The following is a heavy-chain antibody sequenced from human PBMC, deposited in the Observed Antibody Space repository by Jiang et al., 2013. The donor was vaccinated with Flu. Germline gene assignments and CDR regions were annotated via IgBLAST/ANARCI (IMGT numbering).Heavy chain of an antibody. CDR3: DERYDGYFGGGVLPNFFD. V-gene: IGHV3-23*01. J-gene: IGHJ4*01. CDR1: GFTFRSSA. CDR2: ITGSGGST. D-gene: IGHD2-8*02. Sequence: VQLLESGGGLVQPGGSLRLSCAASGFTFRSSAMSWVRQAPGKGLEWVSAITGSGGSTYYADSVKGRFTISRDNSKNTLTLQMSSLSAEDTAVYYCDERYDGYFGGGVLPNFFD.